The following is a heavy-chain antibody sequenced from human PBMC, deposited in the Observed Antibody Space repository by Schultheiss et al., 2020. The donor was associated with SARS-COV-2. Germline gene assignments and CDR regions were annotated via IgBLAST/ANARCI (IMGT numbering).Heavy chain of an antibody. J-gene: IGHJ4*02. Sequence: GESLKISCSASGFTFSSYAMHWVRQAPGKGLEYVSAISSNGGSTYYADSVKGRFTISRDNSKNTLYLQMTSLRAEDTAVYYCAKSFGGWYNWDYWGQGSLVTVSS. D-gene: IGHD6-19*01. CDR3: AKSFGGWYNWDY. CDR1: GFTFSSYA. CDR2: ISSNGGST. V-gene: IGHV3-64D*08.